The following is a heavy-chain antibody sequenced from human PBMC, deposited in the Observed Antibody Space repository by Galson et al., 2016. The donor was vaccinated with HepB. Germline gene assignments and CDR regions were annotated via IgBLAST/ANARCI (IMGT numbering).Heavy chain of an antibody. J-gene: IGHJ6*02. D-gene: IGHD5-18*01. CDR3: ARDEPGYGDYYYGLVI. Sequence: CAISGDSVSSNSAAWNWIRQSPSRGLEWLGRTYYRSLWYHDYAVSLKSRITVNPDTSKNQFSLHLNSVTPEDTAVYYCARDEPGYGDYYYGLVIWGQGTTVIVSS. CDR2: TYYRSLWYH. V-gene: IGHV6-1*01. CDR1: GDSVSSNSAA.